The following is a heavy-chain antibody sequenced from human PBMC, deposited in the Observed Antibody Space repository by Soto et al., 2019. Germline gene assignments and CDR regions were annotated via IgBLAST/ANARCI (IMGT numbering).Heavy chain of an antibody. D-gene: IGHD4-17*01. CDR3: AKDLGDYVQLGYFQH. CDR2: ISYDGSNK. J-gene: IGHJ1*01. Sequence: GGSLRLSCAASGFNFISYGMHWVRQAPGKGLEWVAVISYDGSNKYYADSVKGRFTISRDNSKNTLYLQMHSLRAEDTAVHYCAKDLGDYVQLGYFQHWGQGTLVTVSS. V-gene: IGHV3-30*18. CDR1: GFNFISYG.